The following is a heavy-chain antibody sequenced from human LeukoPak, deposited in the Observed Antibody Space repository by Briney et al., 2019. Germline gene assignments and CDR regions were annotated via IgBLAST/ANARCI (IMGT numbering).Heavy chain of an antibody. CDR3: ARVSSLGYCSSTSCYHDAFDI. V-gene: IGHV1-69*04. Sequence: SVKVSCKASGGTFSSYAISWVRQAPGQGLEWMGRIIPIFGIANYAQKFQGRVTITADKSTSTAYMELSSLRSEDTAVYHCARVSSLGYCSSTSCYHDAFDIWGQGTMVTVSS. CDR1: GGTFSSYA. J-gene: IGHJ3*02. CDR2: IIPIFGIA. D-gene: IGHD2-2*01.